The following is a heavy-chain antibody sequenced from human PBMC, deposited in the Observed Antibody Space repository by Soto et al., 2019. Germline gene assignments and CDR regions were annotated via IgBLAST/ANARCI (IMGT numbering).Heavy chain of an antibody. D-gene: IGHD2-8*01. J-gene: IGHJ6*02. CDR3: TRPSTRPYFPFHEGMDV. CDR1: GFTFSGSA. CDR2: IRSKANSYAT. Sequence: EVQLVESGGGLVQPGGSLKLSCAASGFTFSGSAMHWVRQASGKGLEWVGRIRSKANSYATAYAASVKGRFTISRDDSKNTEYLQMNSLKTEETAVYYCTRPSTRPYFPFHEGMDVWGQGTTVTVSS. V-gene: IGHV3-73*01.